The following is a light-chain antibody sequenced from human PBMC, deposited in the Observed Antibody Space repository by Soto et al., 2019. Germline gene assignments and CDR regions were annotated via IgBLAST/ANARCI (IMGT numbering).Light chain of an antibody. J-gene: IGKJ4*01. Sequence: EVVLTQSPGTLSLSPGERVTLSCRASLSVSSNYLAWYQQKPGQAPRLLIYGASSRATGIPDRFSGSGSGTDFTLSISSLEPEDFAVYYCQQYGSSPFTFGGGTKVEIK. CDR2: GAS. V-gene: IGKV3-20*01. CDR1: LSVSSNY. CDR3: QQYGSSPFT.